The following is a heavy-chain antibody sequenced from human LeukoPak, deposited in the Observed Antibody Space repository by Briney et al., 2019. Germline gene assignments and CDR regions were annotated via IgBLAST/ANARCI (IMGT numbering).Heavy chain of an antibody. Sequence: ASVKVSCKASGYTFTSYDINWVRQATGQGLEWMGWMNPNSGNTKYSQKFQGRVTITRDTSASTAYMELSSLRSEDTAVYYCASSYDYVWGSYRFDRDKNYWGQGTLVTVSS. CDR3: ASSYDYVWGSYRFDRDKNY. J-gene: IGHJ4*02. CDR1: GYTFTSYD. D-gene: IGHD3-16*02. V-gene: IGHV1-8*01. CDR2: MNPNSGNT.